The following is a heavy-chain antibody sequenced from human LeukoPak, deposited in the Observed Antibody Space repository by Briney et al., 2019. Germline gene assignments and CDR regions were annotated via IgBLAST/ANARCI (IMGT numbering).Heavy chain of an antibody. CDR2: IRSKAYGGTT. V-gene: IGHV3-49*04. Sequence: GGSLRLSCITSGFTFDDYAVTWVRQTPGKGLERVGFIRSKAYGGTTEYAASVKGRFTISRDDSKGIAYLQMNSLKTEDTAVYYCTRDQTPYYWGQGTLVTVSS. CDR3: TRDQTPYY. J-gene: IGHJ4*02. CDR1: GFTFDDYA.